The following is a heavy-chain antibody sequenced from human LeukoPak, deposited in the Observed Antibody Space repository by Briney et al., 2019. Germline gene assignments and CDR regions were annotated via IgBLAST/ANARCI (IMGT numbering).Heavy chain of an antibody. CDR1: GFSLSNARMG. CDR3: ARISYYYDSSGYYEDY. V-gene: IGHV2-26*01. D-gene: IGHD3-22*01. CDR2: IFSNDEK. Sequence: ESGPTLVNPTETLTLTCTVSGFSLSNARMGVSWIRQPPGKALEWLAHIFSNDEKSCSTSLKSRLTISKDTSKSQVVLTMTNMDPVDTATYYCARISYYYDSSGYYEDYWGQGTLVTVSS. J-gene: IGHJ4*02.